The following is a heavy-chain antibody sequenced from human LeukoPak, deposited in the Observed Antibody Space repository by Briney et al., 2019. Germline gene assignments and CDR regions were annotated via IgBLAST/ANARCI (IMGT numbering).Heavy chain of an antibody. CDR3: ARVRGLGELPNHLDY. J-gene: IGHJ4*02. Sequence: GGSLRLSCAASGFTFSSYSMNWVRQAPGKGLEWVSYISSSSSTIYYADSVKGRFTISRDNAKNSLYLQMNSLRDEDTAVYYCARVRGLGELPNHLDYWGQGTLVTVSS. D-gene: IGHD3-16*01. CDR1: GFTFSSYS. CDR2: ISSSSSTI. V-gene: IGHV3-48*02.